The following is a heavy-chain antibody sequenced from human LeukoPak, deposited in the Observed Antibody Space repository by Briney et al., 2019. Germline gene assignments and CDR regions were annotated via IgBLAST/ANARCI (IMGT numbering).Heavy chain of an antibody. CDR3: AKVGYCSSTSCCAGKSFDY. Sequence: GGSPRLSCAASGFTFSSYAMSWVRQAPGKGLEWVSAISGSGGSTYYADSVKGRFTISRDNSKNTLYLQMNSLRAEDTAVYYCAKVGYCSSTSCCAGKSFDYWGQGTLVTVSS. V-gene: IGHV3-23*01. D-gene: IGHD2-2*01. J-gene: IGHJ4*02. CDR2: ISGSGGST. CDR1: GFTFSSYA.